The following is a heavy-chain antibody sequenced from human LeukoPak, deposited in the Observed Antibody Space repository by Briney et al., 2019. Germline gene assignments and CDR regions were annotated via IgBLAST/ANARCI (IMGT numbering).Heavy chain of an antibody. D-gene: IGHD3-10*01. V-gene: IGHV1-69-2*01. J-gene: IGHJ6*04. CDR2: IDTEDGET. CDR1: GYTFSDYN. CDR3: TTDRVDPSFDV. Sequence: GASVKVSCKASGYTFSDYNIHWVQYAPGKGLEWMGRIDTEDGETIYAERFQGRVTITADTSTNTAYMELTSLRSDDTAVYYCTTDRVDPSFDVSGKGTAVSVSS.